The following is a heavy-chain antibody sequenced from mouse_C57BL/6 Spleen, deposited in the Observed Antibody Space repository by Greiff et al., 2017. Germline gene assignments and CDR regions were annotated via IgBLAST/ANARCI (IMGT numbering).Heavy chain of an antibody. Sequence: QVQLQQSGAELMTPGSSVKLSCKASGYTFTGYWIEWVKQRPGHGLEWIGEILPGSGSTNYNEKFKGKATFTADTSSNTAYMQLSSLTTEDSAIYYGAASGDYYAMDYWGQGTSVTVSS. J-gene: IGHJ4*01. CDR1: GYTFTGYW. CDR3: AASGDYYAMDY. CDR2: ILPGSGST. D-gene: IGHD6-1*01. V-gene: IGHV1-9*01.